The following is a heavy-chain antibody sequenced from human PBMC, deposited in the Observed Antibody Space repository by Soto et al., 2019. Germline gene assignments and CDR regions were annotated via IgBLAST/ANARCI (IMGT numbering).Heavy chain of an antibody. J-gene: IGHJ4*02. CDR3: ARAPDSRASRGSFGR. V-gene: IGHV4-34*01. CDR2: INHSGST. D-gene: IGHD1-26*01. CDR1: GGSFSGYY. Sequence: PSETLSLTCAVYGGSFSGYYWSWIRQPPGKGLEWIGEINHSGSTNYNPSLKSRVTISVDTSKNQFSLKLSSVTAADTAVYYCARAPDSRASRGSFGRWGQGTLVTVSS.